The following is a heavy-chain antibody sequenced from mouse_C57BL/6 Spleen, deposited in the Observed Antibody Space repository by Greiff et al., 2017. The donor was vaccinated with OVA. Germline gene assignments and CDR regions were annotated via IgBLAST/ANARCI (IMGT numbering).Heavy chain of an antibody. CDR3: ASSRSLDY. Sequence: QVQLQQPGAELVKPGASVKLSCKASGYTFTSYWITWVKQRPGQGLEWIGEIYPGSGSTYDNEKFKGKATLTVDTSSSTAYMQLSSLTSEDSAVYYYASSRSLDYWGQGTTLTVSS. CDR2: IYPGSGST. CDR1: GYTFTSYW. V-gene: IGHV1-55*01. J-gene: IGHJ2*01.